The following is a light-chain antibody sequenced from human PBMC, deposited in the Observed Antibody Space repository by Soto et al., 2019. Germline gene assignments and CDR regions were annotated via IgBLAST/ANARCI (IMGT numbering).Light chain of an antibody. Sequence: QSVLTQPRSVSGSPGQSVTISCTGTSSDVGGYNYVSWYQQHPGKAPKVMIYDVSERPSGVPDHFSGSKSGNTASLTISGLQAEDEADYYCCSYAGSPRYVFGAGTKVTVL. V-gene: IGLV2-11*01. J-gene: IGLJ1*01. CDR3: CSYAGSPRYV. CDR2: DVS. CDR1: SSDVGGYNY.